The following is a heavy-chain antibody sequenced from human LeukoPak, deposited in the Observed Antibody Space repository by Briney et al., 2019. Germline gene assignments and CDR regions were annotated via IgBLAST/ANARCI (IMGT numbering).Heavy chain of an antibody. CDR1: GGSISSYY. V-gene: IGHV4-59*01. CDR2: IYYSGTT. J-gene: IGHJ3*02. CDR3: ASPYGGNSGGSDAFDI. D-gene: IGHD4-23*01. Sequence: SETLSLTCTVSGGSISSYYWSWIRQPPGKGLEWIGYIYYSGTTNYNPSLKSRVTISLDTSKNQFSLKLSSVTAADTAVYYCASPYGGNSGGSDAFDIWGQGTMVTVSS.